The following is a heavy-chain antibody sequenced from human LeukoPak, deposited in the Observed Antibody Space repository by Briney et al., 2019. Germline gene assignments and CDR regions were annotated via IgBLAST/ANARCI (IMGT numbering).Heavy chain of an antibody. CDR3: ARQDYTGFDY. Sequence: GGSLRLSCAASGFTFSSYEMTWVRQAPGKGLEWVSYISSSGSTTHYADSVKGRFTISRDNAKNSLYLQMNSLRVEDTAVYYCARQDYTGFDYWGQGALVTVSS. CDR2: ISSSGSTT. J-gene: IGHJ4*02. CDR1: GFTFSSYE. V-gene: IGHV3-48*03. D-gene: IGHD4-11*01.